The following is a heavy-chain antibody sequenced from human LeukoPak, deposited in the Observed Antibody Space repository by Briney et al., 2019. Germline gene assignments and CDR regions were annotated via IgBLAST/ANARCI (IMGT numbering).Heavy chain of an antibody. CDR1: GGTFSSYA. CDR3: ARREYGSGSYHLVY. Sequence: ASVKVSCKASGGTFSSYAISWVRQAPGQGREWMGWMNPNSGNTGYAQKFQGRVTMTTNTSISTAYMELSSLRSEDTAVYYCARREYGSGSYHLVYWGQGTLVTVSS. CDR2: MNPNSGNT. V-gene: IGHV1-8*02. J-gene: IGHJ4*02. D-gene: IGHD3-10*01.